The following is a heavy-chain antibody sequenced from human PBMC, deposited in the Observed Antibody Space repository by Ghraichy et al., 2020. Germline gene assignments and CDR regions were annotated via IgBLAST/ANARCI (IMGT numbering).Heavy chain of an antibody. J-gene: IGHJ3*02. CDR3: ARTGGDYAFDI. CDR2: LYYSGST. Sequence: SETLSLTCTVSGGSISSSSYYWGWIRQPPGKGLEWIGSLYYSGSTYYNPSLKSRVTISVDTSKNQFSLKLSSVTAADTAVYYCARTGGDYAFDIWGQGTMVTVSS. CDR1: GGSISSSSYY. D-gene: IGHD4-17*01. V-gene: IGHV4-39*01.